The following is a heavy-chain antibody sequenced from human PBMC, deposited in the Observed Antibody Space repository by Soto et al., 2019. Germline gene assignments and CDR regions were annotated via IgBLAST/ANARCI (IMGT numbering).Heavy chain of an antibody. V-gene: IGHV4-39*01. J-gene: IGHJ4*02. CDR3: VQQPDGFSGSCLHFDY. D-gene: IGHD2-15*01. CDR1: CGSVSSSRYY. CDR2: IYYTGST. Sequence: PSETLCLTYSVSCGSVSSSRYYWDWIRKPPGKGLEWIGNIYYTGSTYYNPSVKSRVAISVDTSKNQFSLKLNSVTAANKAGHNCVQQPDGFSGSCLHFDYWGQGSLVTVSS.